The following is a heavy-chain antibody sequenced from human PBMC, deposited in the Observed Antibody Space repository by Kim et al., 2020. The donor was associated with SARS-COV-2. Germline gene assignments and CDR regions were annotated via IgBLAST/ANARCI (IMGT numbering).Heavy chain of an antibody. J-gene: IGHJ6*02. CDR3: AKDSLGDWLPLGLTYYYYYGMDV. D-gene: IGHD3-9*01. Sequence: GGSLRLSCAASGFTFDDYAMHWVRQAPGKGLEWVSGISWNSGSIGYADSVKGRFTISRDNAKNSLYLQMNSLRAEDTALYYCAKDSLGDWLPLGLTYYYYYGMDVWGQGTTVTVSS. CDR1: GFTFDDYA. CDR2: ISWNSGSI. V-gene: IGHV3-9*01.